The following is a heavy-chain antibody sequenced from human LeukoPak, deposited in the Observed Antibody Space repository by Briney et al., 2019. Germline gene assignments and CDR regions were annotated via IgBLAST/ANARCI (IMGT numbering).Heavy chain of an antibody. CDR2: IKQDGSEK. J-gene: IGHJ6*02. Sequence: GGSLRLSCAVSGFTFSTYWMSWVRQAPGKGLEWVANIKQDGSEKYYVDSVKGRFTISRDNAKNSLYLQMNSLRAEDTAVYYCARDRVGATRGYYYYYYGMDVWGQGTTVTVSS. V-gene: IGHV3-7*01. D-gene: IGHD1-26*01. CDR1: GFTFSTYW. CDR3: ARDRVGATRGYYYYYYGMDV.